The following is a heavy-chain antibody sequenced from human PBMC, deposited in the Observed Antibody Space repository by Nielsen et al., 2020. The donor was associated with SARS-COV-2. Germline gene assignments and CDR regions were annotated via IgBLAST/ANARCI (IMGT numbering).Heavy chain of an antibody. CDR2: ISGSGGST. D-gene: IGHD3-3*01. V-gene: IGHV3-23*01. CDR1: GFTFSIYA. Sequence: GESLKISSAASGFTFSIYAMIWVRQAPGKGLEWVSGISGSGGSTYYADSVKGRFTISRDNSKNTLYLQMNALRAEDTAVYYCAREGRKLPLDYWGQGTLVTVSS. CDR3: AREGRKLPLDY. J-gene: IGHJ4*02.